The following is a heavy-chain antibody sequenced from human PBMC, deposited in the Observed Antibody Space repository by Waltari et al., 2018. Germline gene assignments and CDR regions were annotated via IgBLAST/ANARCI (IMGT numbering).Heavy chain of an antibody. D-gene: IGHD4-17*01. CDR3: ARHNDDYCNYYMDV. Sequence: QVQLQESGSGLVQPSETLSLTCTVSGGSISNYYWSWIRQSAGKGLEWIGRIYASGSTNYNPSLKSRVTMSVDTSKNQFSLKLSSVTAADTAVYYCARHNDDYCNYYMDVWGKGTTVTISS. CDR2: IYASGST. J-gene: IGHJ6*03. V-gene: IGHV4-4*07. CDR1: GGSISNYY.